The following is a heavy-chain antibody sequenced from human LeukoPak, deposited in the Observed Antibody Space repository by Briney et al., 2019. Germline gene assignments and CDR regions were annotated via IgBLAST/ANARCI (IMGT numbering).Heavy chain of an antibody. V-gene: IGHV3-53*01. Sequence: PGGSLRLSCAASGFIVSTNYMSWVRQAPGKGLEWVSLIYSGGNTNYADSVKGRFTFFRDNSNNTLFLQMNSLRAEDTAVYYCAKHPRSLLTFDYWGQGTLVTVSS. D-gene: IGHD2-21*01. CDR2: IYSGGNT. CDR1: GFIVSTNY. J-gene: IGHJ4*02. CDR3: AKHPRSLLTFDY.